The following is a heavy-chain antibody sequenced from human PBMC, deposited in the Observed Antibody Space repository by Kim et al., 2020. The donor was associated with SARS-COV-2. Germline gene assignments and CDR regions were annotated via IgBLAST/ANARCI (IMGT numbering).Heavy chain of an antibody. CDR1: GFTFSSYE. J-gene: IGHJ4*02. CDR2: ISSSGSTI. V-gene: IGHV3-48*03. CDR3: ARDPPRRDGYNLDY. D-gene: IGHD5-12*01. Sequence: GGSLRLSCAASGFTFSSYEMNWVRQAPGKGLEWVSYISSSGSTIYYADSVKGRFTISRDNAKNSLYLQMNSLRAEDTAVYYCARDPPRRDGYNLDYWGQGTLVTVSS.